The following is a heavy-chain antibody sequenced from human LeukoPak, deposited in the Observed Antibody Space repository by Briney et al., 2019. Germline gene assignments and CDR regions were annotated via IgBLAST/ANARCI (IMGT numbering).Heavy chain of an antibody. J-gene: IGHJ4*02. CDR3: AAAGTFEYFDY. CDR2: IIPIFGTT. V-gene: IGHV1-69*13. CDR1: GGTFITYA. D-gene: IGHD6-13*01. Sequence: SVQVSCKASGGTFITYAISWGRRAPGQGLEWMGGIIPIFGTTNFSQKFQGRVTITADESTSTAYIELSSLRSDDTAVYYCAAAGTFEYFDYWGQGTLVTVSS.